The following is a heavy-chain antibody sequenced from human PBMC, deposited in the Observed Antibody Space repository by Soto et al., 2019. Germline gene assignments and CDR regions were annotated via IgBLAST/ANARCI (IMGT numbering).Heavy chain of an antibody. V-gene: IGHV4-59*01. Sequence: QVQLRESGPGLVKPLETLSLTCTVSSASISSYYWTWIRQPPGKGLEWIGYIHYTGSTDYNSSLRGRVTMSINTSMNQISLRLNSMTAADTAVYYCVKVGGWGHFDYWGQGTLVTVFS. CDR3: VKVGGWGHFDY. CDR2: IHYTGST. CDR1: SASISSYY. J-gene: IGHJ4*02. D-gene: IGHD6-19*01.